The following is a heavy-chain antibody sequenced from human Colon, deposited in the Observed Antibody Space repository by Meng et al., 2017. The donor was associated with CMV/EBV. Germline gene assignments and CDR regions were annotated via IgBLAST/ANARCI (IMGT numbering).Heavy chain of an antibody. CDR1: GLTFSDYV. D-gene: IGHD5-24*01. CDR3: ARGNLRASDHGS. Sequence: GGSLRLSCAVFGLTFSDYVLHWVRQAPGKGLEWISSFDSQTDGTIYYADSVRGRFTISRDTAKKSLYLQMNSLRAEDTAVYYCARGNLRASDHGSWGQGTLVTVSS. J-gene: IGHJ4*02. V-gene: IGHV3-48*03. CDR2: FDSQTDGTI.